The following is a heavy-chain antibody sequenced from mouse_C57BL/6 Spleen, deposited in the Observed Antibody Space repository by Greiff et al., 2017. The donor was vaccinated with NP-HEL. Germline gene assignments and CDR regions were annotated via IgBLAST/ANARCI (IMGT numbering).Heavy chain of an antibody. D-gene: IGHD2-3*01. CDR3: TRWLLLYAMDY. CDR2: IDPETGGT. CDR1: GYTFTDYE. J-gene: IGHJ4*01. V-gene: IGHV1-15*01. Sequence: QVHVKQSGAELVRPGASVTLSCKASGYTFTDYEMHWVKQTPVHGLEWIGAIDPETGGTAYNQKFKGKAILTADKSSSTAYMELRSLTSEDSAVYYCTRWLLLYAMDYWGQGTSVTVSS.